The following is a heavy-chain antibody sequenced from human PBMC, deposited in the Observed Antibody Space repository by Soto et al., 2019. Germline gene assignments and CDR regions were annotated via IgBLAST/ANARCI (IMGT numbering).Heavy chain of an antibody. CDR3: TTEELSRSKRVPLVVFDT. Sequence: PGGSLRLSCAASGFTFINAWMSWVRQAPGKGLEWVGRIKSKTDGGTTDYAAPVKGRFTISRDDSRNTLYLQMNSLKTEEDTAVYYCTTEELSRSKRVPLVVFDTWGQGSMVLVSS. V-gene: IGHV3-15*01. J-gene: IGHJ3*02. CDR2: IKSKTDGGTT. D-gene: IGHD6-13*01. CDR1: GFTFINAW.